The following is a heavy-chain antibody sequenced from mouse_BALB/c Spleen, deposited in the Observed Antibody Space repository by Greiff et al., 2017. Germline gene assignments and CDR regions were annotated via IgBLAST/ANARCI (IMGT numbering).Heavy chain of an antibody. D-gene: IGHD2-1*01. CDR2: ISSGSSTI. V-gene: IGHV5-17*02. CDR3: ARGNYGNYVDY. CDR1: GFTFSSFG. Sequence: EVKLMESGGGLVQPGGSLKLSCAASGFTFSSFGMHWVRQAPEKGLEWVAYISSGSSTIYYADTVKGRFTISRDNPKNTLFLQMTSLRSEDTAMYYCARGNYGNYVDYWGQGTSVTVSS. J-gene: IGHJ4*01.